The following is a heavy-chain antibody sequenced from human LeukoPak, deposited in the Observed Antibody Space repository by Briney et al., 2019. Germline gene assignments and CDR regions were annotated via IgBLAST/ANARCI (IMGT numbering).Heavy chain of an antibody. D-gene: IGHD6-13*01. CDR1: GFTFDDYG. Sequence: GGSLRLSCAASGFTFDDYGMSWVRQAPGKGLEWVSGINWNGGSTGYADSVEGRFTISRDNAKNSLYLQMNSLRAEDTALYYCARGGYSIAAAGRGDYWGQGTLVTVSS. CDR2: INWNGGST. V-gene: IGHV3-20*04. CDR3: ARGGYSIAAAGRGDY. J-gene: IGHJ4*02.